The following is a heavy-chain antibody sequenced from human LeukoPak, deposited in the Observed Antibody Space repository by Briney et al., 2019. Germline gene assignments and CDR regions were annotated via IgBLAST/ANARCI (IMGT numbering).Heavy chain of an antibody. CDR2: IYSDNT. J-gene: IGHJ4*02. CDR1: GFTVSSNS. D-gene: IGHD6-6*01. CDR3: ARDKGTSYLSSFDY. V-gene: IGHV3-53*01. Sequence: GGSLRLSCTVSGFTVSSNSMSWVRQAPGKGLEWVSFIYSDNTHYSDSVKGRFTISRDNSKNTLYLQMNSLRAEDTAVYYCARDKGTSYLSSFDYWGQGTLVTVSS.